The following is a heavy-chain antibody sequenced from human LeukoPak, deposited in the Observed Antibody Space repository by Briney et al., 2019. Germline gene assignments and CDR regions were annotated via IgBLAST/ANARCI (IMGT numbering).Heavy chain of an antibody. Sequence: GASVKVSCKASGYTFTDYYMHWVRQAPGQGLEWMGWINPNSGVTTFAQKFQGRVTMTRDTSISTAYMEVSGLRSEDTAVYYCASIGTLALTERWGQGTLVTVSS. J-gene: IGHJ4*02. D-gene: IGHD1-1*01. V-gene: IGHV1-2*02. CDR2: INPNSGVT. CDR1: GYTFTDYY. CDR3: ASIGTLALTER.